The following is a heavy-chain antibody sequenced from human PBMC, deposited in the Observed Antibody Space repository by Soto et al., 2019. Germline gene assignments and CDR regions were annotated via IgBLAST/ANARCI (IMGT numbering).Heavy chain of an antibody. CDR3: ARGLTTVYLMRRYYAFDI. Sequence: PSPTLSLTPAAYGWHSLDNCWSWIRQSRGNTGQWNGVIKRSGNTYYNPSLGSRVSTSIDLSKNQFSLSLTSVTAADTAVYYCARGLTTVYLMRRYYAFDIWSYGTMVTVSS. V-gene: IGHV4-34*01. CDR2: IKRSGNT. J-gene: IGHJ3*02. D-gene: IGHD4-4*01. CDR1: GWHSLDNC.